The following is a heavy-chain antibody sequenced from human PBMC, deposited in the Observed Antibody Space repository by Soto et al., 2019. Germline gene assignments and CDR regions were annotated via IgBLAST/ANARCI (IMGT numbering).Heavy chain of an antibody. J-gene: IGHJ4*02. CDR1: GFTFSSYV. D-gene: IGHD6-13*01. V-gene: IGHV3-33*01. CDR3: ARTVAAAGTSYFDY. Sequence: GGSLRLCCAASGFTFSSYVMHWVRQAPGKGLEWVAVIWYDGSNKYYADSVKGRFTISRDNSKNTLYLQMNSLRAEDTAVYYCARTVAAAGTSYFDYWGQGTLVTVSS. CDR2: IWYDGSNK.